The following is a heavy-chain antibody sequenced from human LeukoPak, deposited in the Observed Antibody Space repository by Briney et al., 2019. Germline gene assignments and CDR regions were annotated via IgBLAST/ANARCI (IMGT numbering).Heavy chain of an antibody. J-gene: IGHJ4*02. D-gene: IGHD5-18*01. Sequence: SETLSLTCAVYGGSFSGYYWSWIRQPPGKGLEWIGEIYHSGSTNYNPSLKSRVTISVDKSKNQFSLKLSSVTATDTAVYYCARDGPGYSTDYWGQGTLVTVSS. CDR2: IYHSGST. CDR3: ARDGPGYSTDY. CDR1: GGSFSGYY. V-gene: IGHV4-34*01.